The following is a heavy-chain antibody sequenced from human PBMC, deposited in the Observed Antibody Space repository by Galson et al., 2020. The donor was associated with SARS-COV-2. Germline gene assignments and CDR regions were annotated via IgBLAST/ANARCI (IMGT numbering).Heavy chain of an antibody. D-gene: IGHD3-10*01. CDR1: GYKFTDYY. Sequence: ASVKVSCKASGYKFTDYYLHCVRQAPGQGLAWMGWINPNSGGAVSAQTFQGRLTLTTDTSITTAYLQLSSLTFDDTAVYYCARVYYGDKVDLWGQGTLVAVSS. J-gene: IGHJ5*02. CDR2: INPNSGGA. CDR3: ARVYYGDKVDL. V-gene: IGHV1-2*02.